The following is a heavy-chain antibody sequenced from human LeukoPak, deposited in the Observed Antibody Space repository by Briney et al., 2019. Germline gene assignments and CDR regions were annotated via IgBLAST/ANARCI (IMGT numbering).Heavy chain of an antibody. CDR2: IIPIFGTA. V-gene: IGHV1-69*05. D-gene: IGHD5-18*01. J-gene: IGHJ3*02. CDR1: GGTFNSYA. CDR3: ARVDTAMVTSDDAFDI. Sequence: GASVKVSCKASGGTFNSYAISWVRQAPGQGLEWMGGIIPIFGTANYAQKFQGRVTITTDESTSTAYMELSSLRSEDTAVYYCARVDTAMVTSDDAFDIWGQGTMVTVSS.